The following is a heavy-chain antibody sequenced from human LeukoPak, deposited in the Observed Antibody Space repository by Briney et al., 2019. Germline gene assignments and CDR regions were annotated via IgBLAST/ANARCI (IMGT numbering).Heavy chain of an antibody. J-gene: IGHJ4*02. CDR3: ARDGGGYDSTRFDY. D-gene: IGHD5-12*01. CDR1: EFTFTNYL. V-gene: IGHV3-7*01. CDR2: INQHGSET. Sequence: GGSLRLSCVASEFTFTNYLMSWVRQAPGKGLEWVAYINQHGSETFYVDSVKGRFTISRDNTKNSLYLQMNSLRAEDTAVYYCARDGGGYDSTRFDYWGQGTLVTVSS.